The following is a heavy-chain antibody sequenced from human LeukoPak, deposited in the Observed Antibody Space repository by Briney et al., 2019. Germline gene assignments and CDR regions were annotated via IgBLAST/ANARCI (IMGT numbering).Heavy chain of an antibody. J-gene: IGHJ6*03. D-gene: IGHD4-23*01. V-gene: IGHV1-69*04. CDR3: ARGRTAPGGYYYYMDV. CDR2: IIPILGIA. CDR1: GGTFSSYA. Sequence: SVKVSCKASGGTFSSYAISWVRQAPGQGLEWMGRIIPILGIANYAQKFQGRVTITADKSTSTAYMELSSLRSEDTAVYYCARGRTAPGGYYYYMDVWGKGTTVTVSS.